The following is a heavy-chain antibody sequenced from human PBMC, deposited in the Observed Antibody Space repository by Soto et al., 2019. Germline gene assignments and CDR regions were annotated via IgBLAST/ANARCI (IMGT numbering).Heavy chain of an antibody. CDR3: AKHYDFWGVYSSLPFDS. CDR1: GGSISSYY. CDR2: IYYSGST. D-gene: IGHD3-3*01. Sequence: SETLSLTCTVSGGSISSYYWSWIRQPPGKGLEWIGYIYYSGSTNYNPSLKSRVTISVDTSKNQFSLKLSSVTAADTAVYYCAKHYDFWGVYSSLPFDSWGQGTLVTVSS. J-gene: IGHJ4*02. V-gene: IGHV4-59*01.